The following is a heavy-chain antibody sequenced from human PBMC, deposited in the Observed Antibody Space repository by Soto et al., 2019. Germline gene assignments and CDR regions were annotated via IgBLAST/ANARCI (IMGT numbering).Heavy chain of an antibody. J-gene: IGHJ4*02. Sequence: ASVKVSCKASGYTFTSYDINWVRQATGQGLEWMGWMNPNSGNTGYAQKFQGRVTMTRNTSISTAYMELSSLRSEDTAVYYCAXGHRVVAATHLSYYFDYWGQGTLVTVSS. V-gene: IGHV1-8*01. D-gene: IGHD2-15*01. CDR1: GYTFTSYD. CDR2: MNPNSGNT. CDR3: AXGHRVVAATHLSYYFDY.